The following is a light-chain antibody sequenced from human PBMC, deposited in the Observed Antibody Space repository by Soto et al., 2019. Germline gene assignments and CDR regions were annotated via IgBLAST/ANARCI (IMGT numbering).Light chain of an antibody. CDR1: SSNIGSNI. CDR2: SNN. CDR3: AAWDGSLSGYVV. Sequence: QSVLTQPPSASGTPGQRVTISCSGSSSNIGSNIVNWYQQLPGTAPKLLIYSNNQRPSGVTDRFSGSKSGTSASLAISGLQSEDEADYYCAAWDGSLSGYVVFGGGTQLTV. V-gene: IGLV1-44*01. J-gene: IGLJ2*01.